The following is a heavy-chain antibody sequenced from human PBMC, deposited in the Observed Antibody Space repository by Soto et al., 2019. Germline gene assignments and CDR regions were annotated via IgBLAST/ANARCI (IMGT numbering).Heavy chain of an antibody. CDR2: VTHTGTA. Sequence: SETLSLTCAVSGGSIDSGAYSLSWIRQPPGKGLEWIGYVTHTGTAYSIPSLNGRLTLSVDSSQTQFSLKLTSVTAADSAVYYCARIHWTQSSLDYWGRGILVTVSS. J-gene: IGHJ4*02. CDR3: ARIHWTQSSLDY. V-gene: IGHV4-30-2*01. CDR1: GGSIDSGAYS. D-gene: IGHD6-19*01.